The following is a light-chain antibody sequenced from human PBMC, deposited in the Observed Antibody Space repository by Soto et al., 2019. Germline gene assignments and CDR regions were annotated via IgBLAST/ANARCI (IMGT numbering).Light chain of an antibody. J-gene: IGLJ2*01. CDR1: SGHSSYA. CDR2: LNSDASH. CDR3: QTWGSGTVV. V-gene: IGLV4-69*01. Sequence: QLVLTQSPSASASLGASVKLTCTLSSGHSSYAIAWHQQQPEKGHRYLMKLNSDASHSTGGVIPDRFSGSSSGAERYLTICRLQYEDAAYYYCQTWGSGTVVFGGGTKVTVL.